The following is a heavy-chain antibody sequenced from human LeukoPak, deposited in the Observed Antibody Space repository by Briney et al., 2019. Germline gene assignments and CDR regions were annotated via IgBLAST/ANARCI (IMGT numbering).Heavy chain of an antibody. CDR3: ARSYGDATFDY. CDR1: GFPFSSYV. V-gene: IGHV3-33*01. J-gene: IGHJ4*02. D-gene: IGHD4-17*01. CDR2: IRSDGSDK. Sequence: RGSLRVSCAASGFPFSSYVMHWVRQAPGKGLEWVAIIRSDGSDKYYADSVKGRFTISRDNSKSTLYLQLSSLRAEDTAVYYCARSYGDATFDYWGQGTLVTASS.